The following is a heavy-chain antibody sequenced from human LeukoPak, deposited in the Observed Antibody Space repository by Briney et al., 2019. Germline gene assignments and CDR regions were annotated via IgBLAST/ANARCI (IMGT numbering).Heavy chain of an antibody. V-gene: IGHV3-21*01. CDR3: ARDSADDSSGYYRDY. D-gene: IGHD3-22*01. Sequence: PGGSLRLSCAGSGFTFNNYAMSWVRQASGKRLEWVSSISSSSSYIYYADSVKGRFTISRDNAKISLYLQMNSLRAEDTAVYYCARDSADDSSGYYRDYWGQGTLVTVSS. CDR1: GFTFNNYA. CDR2: ISSSSSYI. J-gene: IGHJ4*02.